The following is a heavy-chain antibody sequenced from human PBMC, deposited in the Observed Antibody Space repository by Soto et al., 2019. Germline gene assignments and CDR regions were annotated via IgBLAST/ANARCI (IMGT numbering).Heavy chain of an antibody. CDR3: VRTVGSSWFFDL. D-gene: IGHD3-10*01. Sequence: QLQLRQSGPGLEKPPETLSLTCSVSGASITSGDYYWGWIRQPPGKGLEWIGSIFSDGSPFYNPSLQSRVTFSIDTSRNEFSLKLNSATAADTAVYYCVRTVGSSWFFDLWGRGTLITVSS. J-gene: IGHJ2*01. CDR1: GASITSGDYY. CDR2: IFSDGSP. V-gene: IGHV4-39*01.